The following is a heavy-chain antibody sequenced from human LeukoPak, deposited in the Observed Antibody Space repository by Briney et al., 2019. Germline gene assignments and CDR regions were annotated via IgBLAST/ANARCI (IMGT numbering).Heavy chain of an antibody. V-gene: IGHV1/OR15-1*01. D-gene: IGHD3-10*01. CDR3: ARGYYGSGSYYHYYYYYGMDV. CDR2: INPNSGGT. CDR1: GYIFTDYY. Sequence: ASVKVSCKASGYIFTDYYMHWVRQAPGQELGWMGRINPNSGGTNYAQKFQGRVTMTRDTSISTAYTELSSLRSEDTAVYYCARGYYGSGSYYHYYYYYGMDVWGQGTTVTVSS. J-gene: IGHJ6*02.